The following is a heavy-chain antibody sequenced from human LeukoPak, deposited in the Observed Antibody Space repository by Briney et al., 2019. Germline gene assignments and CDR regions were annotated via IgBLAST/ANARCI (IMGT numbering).Heavy chain of an antibody. CDR3: ARDRKTYGYSYFDY. CDR1: GFTFSSYA. CDR2: ISYDGSNK. Sequence: GRSLRLSCAASGFTFSSYALHWVRQAPGKGLEWVAAISYDGSNKFYADSVKGRFTISRDNSKNTLYLQMNSLRAEDTAVYYCARDRKTYGYSYFDYWGRGTLVTVSS. V-gene: IGHV3-30*04. D-gene: IGHD5-18*01. J-gene: IGHJ4*02.